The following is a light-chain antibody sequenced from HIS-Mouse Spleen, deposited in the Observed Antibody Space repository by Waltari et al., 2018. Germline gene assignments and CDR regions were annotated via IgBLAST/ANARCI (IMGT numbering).Light chain of an antibody. CDR3: QQSYSTPYT. CDR1: QRISSY. J-gene: IGKJ2*01. CDR2: AAY. Sequence: DIQMTQPPSSLSASVGDRVTITCRASQRISSYLNWYQQKPGKAPKLLIYAAYSLQSGVPSRFSGSGSGTDFTLTISSLQPEDFATYYCQQSYSTPYTFGQGTKLEIK. V-gene: IGKV1-39*01.